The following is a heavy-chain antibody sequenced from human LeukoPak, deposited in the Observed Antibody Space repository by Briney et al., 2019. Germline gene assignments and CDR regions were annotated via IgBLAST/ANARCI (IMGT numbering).Heavy chain of an antibody. CDR1: GFTFSSYG. CDR3: AIIDLRYFDWLPHFDY. D-gene: IGHD3-9*01. CDR2: IRYDGSNK. Sequence: GGSLRLSCAASGFTFSSYGMHWVRQAPGKGLEWVAFIRYDGSNKYYADSVKGRFTISRDNSKNTLYLQMNSLRAEDTAVYYCAIIDLRYFDWLPHFDYWGQGTLVTVSS. J-gene: IGHJ4*02. V-gene: IGHV3-30*02.